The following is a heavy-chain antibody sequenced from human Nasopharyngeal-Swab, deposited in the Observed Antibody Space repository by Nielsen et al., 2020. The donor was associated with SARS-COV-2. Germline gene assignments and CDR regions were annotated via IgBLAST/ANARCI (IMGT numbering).Heavy chain of an antibody. Sequence: GESLKISCAASGFPFSASWMSWVRQAPGRGLEWVAHIKQDGSEAYYVDSVKGRFTISRDNADNSLFLQMNSLRVEDTAVYYCVREFEATGATYLDYWGLGTLVTVSS. J-gene: IGHJ4*02. CDR2: IKQDGSEA. V-gene: IGHV3-7*01. D-gene: IGHD1-26*01. CDR3: VREFEATGATYLDY. CDR1: GFPFSASW.